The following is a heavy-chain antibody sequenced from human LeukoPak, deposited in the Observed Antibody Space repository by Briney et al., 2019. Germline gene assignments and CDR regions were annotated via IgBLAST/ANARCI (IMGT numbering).Heavy chain of an antibody. CDR3: ARETTTGTALHY. V-gene: IGHV4-39*07. Sequence: SETLSLTCTVSGGSISSSSYYWGWIRQPPGKGLEWIGSIYYSGSTYYNPSLKSRVTISVDTSKNRFSLKLSSVTAADTAVYYCARETTTGTALHYWSQGTLVTVSS. CDR1: GGSISSSSYY. D-gene: IGHD1-1*01. CDR2: IYYSGST. J-gene: IGHJ4*02.